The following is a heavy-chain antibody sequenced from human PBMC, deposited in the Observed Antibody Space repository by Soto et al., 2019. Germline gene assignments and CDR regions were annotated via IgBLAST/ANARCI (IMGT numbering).Heavy chain of an antibody. D-gene: IGHD5-12*01. Sequence: ASVKVSCKASGYTFTSYGISWVRQAPGQGLEWMGWISAYNGNTNYAQKLQGRVTMTTDTSTSTAYMELRSLRSDDTAVYYCARDNRISRPLVATNPDYWGQGTLVTVSS. V-gene: IGHV1-18*01. J-gene: IGHJ4*02. CDR2: ISAYNGNT. CDR3: ARDNRISRPLVATNPDY. CDR1: GYTFTSYG.